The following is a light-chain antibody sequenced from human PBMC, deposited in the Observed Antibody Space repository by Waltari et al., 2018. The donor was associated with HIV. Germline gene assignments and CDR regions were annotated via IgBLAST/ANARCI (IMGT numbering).Light chain of an antibody. V-gene: IGKV1-39*01. Sequence: DIQMTQYPSSLSAAVGDRVNITCRASQNINSSLNWYPQKPREAPKLLIYGASSLQSVVPSVFSGSGSGTHFTLTINSHQPEDFASYYGQQSYNMHTFGQVTKLYIK. J-gene: IGKJ2*01. CDR1: QNINSS. CDR2: GAS. CDR3: QQSYNMHT.